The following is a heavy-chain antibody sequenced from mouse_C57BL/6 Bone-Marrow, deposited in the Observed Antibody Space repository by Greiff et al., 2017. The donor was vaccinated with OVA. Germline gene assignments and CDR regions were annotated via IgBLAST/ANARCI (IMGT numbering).Heavy chain of an antibody. V-gene: IGHV14-4*01. J-gene: IGHJ4*01. CDR1: GFNIKDDY. D-gene: IGHD2-1*01. CDR3: TSRNPYAMDY. Sequence: EVQLKESGAELVRPGASVKLSCTASGFNIKDDYMHWVKQRPEQGLEWIGWIDPENGDTEYASKFQGKATITADTSSNTAYLQLSSLTSEDTAVYYCTSRNPYAMDYWGQGTSVTVSS. CDR2: IDPENGDT.